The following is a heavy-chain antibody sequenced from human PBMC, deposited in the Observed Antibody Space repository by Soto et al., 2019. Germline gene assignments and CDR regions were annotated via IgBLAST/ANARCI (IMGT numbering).Heavy chain of an antibody. J-gene: IGHJ4*02. CDR2: IYHTGTT. D-gene: IGHD5-18*01. V-gene: IGHV4-39*02. Sequence: PSETLSLTCTVSGLSVNSTNFYGGWIRQPPGKGLEWTANIYHTGTTYYNPSLKSRVTISVDTSKNHFSLRLTSVTAADTAVYYCARVDSTMVLPFFDYWGQGTLVTVSS. CDR1: GLSVNSTNFY. CDR3: ARVDSTMVLPFFDY.